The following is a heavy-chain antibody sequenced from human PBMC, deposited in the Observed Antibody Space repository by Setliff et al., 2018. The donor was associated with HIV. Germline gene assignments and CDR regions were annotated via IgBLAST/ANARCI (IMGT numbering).Heavy chain of an antibody. CDR3: ASHFGYCSSTSCEGY. J-gene: IGHJ4*02. CDR2: IKQGGSEK. V-gene: IGHV3-7*05. CDR1: GFTFISYA. Sequence: AGGSLRLSCAASGFTFISYAMSWVRQAPGKWLEWVANIKQGGSEKYYVDSVKGRFTISRDNAKNSLYLHMNSLRAEDTAVYYCASHFGYCSSTSCEGYWGQGALVTVS. D-gene: IGHD2-2*01.